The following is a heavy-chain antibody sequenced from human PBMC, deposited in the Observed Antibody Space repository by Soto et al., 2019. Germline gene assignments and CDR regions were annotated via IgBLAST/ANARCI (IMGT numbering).Heavy chain of an antibody. CDR3: AKATLRSFYYFDY. CDR2: ISGSGGSS. J-gene: IGHJ4*02. V-gene: IGHV3-23*01. CDR1: GFTFSTYA. D-gene: IGHD4-17*01. Sequence: GGSLRLSCAASGFTFSTYAMGWVRQAPGKGLEWVSAISGSGGSSYYADSVKGRFTISRDSSKNTLYLQMNSLRAEDTAVYYSAKATLRSFYYFDYWGQGTLVTVSS.